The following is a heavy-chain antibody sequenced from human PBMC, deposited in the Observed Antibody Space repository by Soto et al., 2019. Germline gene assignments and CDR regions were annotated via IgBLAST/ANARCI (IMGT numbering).Heavy chain of an antibody. D-gene: IGHD5-18*01. CDR2: ISHSGST. CDR3: AREYTYGSNFFDC. Sequence: QVQLQESGPGLVKPSQTLSLTCTVSGGSISSAAYYWSWIRQHPGKDLEWIGYISHSGSTSYTPSLKSRVIISADTSKNQFSLNLNSVTAADTAVYYCAREYTYGSNFFDCWGQGALVTVSS. V-gene: IGHV4-31*03. CDR1: GGSISSAAYY. J-gene: IGHJ4*02.